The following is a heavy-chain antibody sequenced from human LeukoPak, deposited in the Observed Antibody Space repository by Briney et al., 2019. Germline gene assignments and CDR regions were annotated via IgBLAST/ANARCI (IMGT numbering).Heavy chain of an antibody. CDR3: AREYSWYYFDY. D-gene: IGHD2-15*01. Sequence: SETLSLTCAVSGAFISSSNWWSWVRQPPGKGLEWIGEIYHSGTTNYNPSLKGRVTISVDKSKNQFSLKLSSVTAADTAMYYCAREYSWYYFDYWGQGTLVTVSS. J-gene: IGHJ4*02. V-gene: IGHV4-4*02. CDR2: IYHSGTT. CDR1: GAFISSSNW.